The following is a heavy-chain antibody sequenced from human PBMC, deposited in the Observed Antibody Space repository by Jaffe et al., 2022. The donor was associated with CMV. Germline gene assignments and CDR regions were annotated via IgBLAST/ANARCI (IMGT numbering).Heavy chain of an antibody. J-gene: IGHJ3*02. CDR2: TNGRGNT. V-gene: IGHV4-34*02. Sequence: QVQLQQWGAGLLKPSETLSLTCAVYGGSFGSYYWNWIRQSPGKGLEWIGETNGRGNTNYNPSLKSRLIISADTSKNQFSLNLTSVTAADAATYFCARGRSRGVTYYFGSGSLGALEIWGHGTTVTVSP. D-gene: IGHD3-10*01. CDR1: GGSFGSYY. CDR3: ARGRSRGVTYYFGSGSLGALEI.